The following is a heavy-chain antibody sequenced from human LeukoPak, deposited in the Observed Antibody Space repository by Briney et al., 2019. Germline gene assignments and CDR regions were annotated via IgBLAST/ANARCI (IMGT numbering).Heavy chain of an antibody. V-gene: IGHV3-74*01. CDR1: GFTFSSYW. CDR2: INSDGSTT. J-gene: IGHJ4*02. D-gene: IGHD6-19*01. Sequence: GGSLRLSCAASGFTFSSYWMHWVRHAPGKGLVWVSRINSDGSTTNYADSVMGRFTISRDNAKNTLYLQMNSLRAEDTAVYYCARVIYSGWEGELSDWGQGTLVTVSS. CDR3: ARVIYSGWEGELSD.